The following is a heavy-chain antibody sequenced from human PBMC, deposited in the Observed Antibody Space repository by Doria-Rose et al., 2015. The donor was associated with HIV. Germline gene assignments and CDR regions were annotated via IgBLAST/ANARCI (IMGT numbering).Heavy chain of an antibody. J-gene: IGHJ4*02. CDR2: IFSDDER. CDR1: GVSLSSPGMG. V-gene: IGHV2-26*01. Sequence: QVTLKESGPVLVKPTETLTLTCTVSGVSLSSPGMGVSWIRQPPGKALEWLANIFSDDERSYKTSMESRLTISRCTSKSQVVLTMTDMDPVDTATYYCARIKSSRWYHKYYFDFWGQGTPVIVSA. CDR3: ARIKSSRWYHKYYFDF. D-gene: IGHD6-13*01.